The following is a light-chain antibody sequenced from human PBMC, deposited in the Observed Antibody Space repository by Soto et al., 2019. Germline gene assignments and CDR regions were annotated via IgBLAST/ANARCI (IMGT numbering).Light chain of an antibody. CDR2: TAS. V-gene: IGKV1-5*03. J-gene: IGKJ4*01. CDR3: QQYNYYPLT. CDR1: QSISTW. Sequence: DIQMTQSPSPLSASLGDRVTITCRARQSISTWLAWYQQKPGKAPKLLIYTASSLEGGVPSRFSSSGSGTELNITISSQQPDYFATYYCQQYNYYPLTFGGGTTVEIK.